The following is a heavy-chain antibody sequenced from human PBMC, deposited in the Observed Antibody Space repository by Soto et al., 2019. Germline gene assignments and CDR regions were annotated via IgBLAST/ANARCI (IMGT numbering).Heavy chain of an antibody. CDR1: GYTFTIYY. CDR2: INPSGGST. CDR3: ARVRRSSGYYYGY. Sequence: ASVKVSCKASGYTFTIYYMHCVLQSPGQGLEWMGIINPSGGSTSYAQKFQGRVTMTRDTSTSTVYMELSSLRSEDTAVYYCARVRRSSGYYYGYWGQGTPVTAPQ. D-gene: IGHD3-22*01. V-gene: IGHV1-46*01. J-gene: IGHJ4*02.